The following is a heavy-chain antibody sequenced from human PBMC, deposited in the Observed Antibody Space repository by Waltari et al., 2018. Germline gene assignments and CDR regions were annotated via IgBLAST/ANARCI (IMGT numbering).Heavy chain of an antibody. Sequence: QVQLQESGPGLVKPSQTLSLTCTVSGGSISSGDYYWSWIRQPPGKGLEWIGYIYYIGSTYYNPSLKSRVTISVDTSKIQFSLKLSSVTAADTAVYYCAIASYYGSSTSCYIDAFDIWGQGTMVTVSS. D-gene: IGHD2-2*02. J-gene: IGHJ3*02. V-gene: IGHV4-30-4*08. CDR2: IYYIGST. CDR1: GGSISSGDYY. CDR3: AIASYYGSSTSCYIDAFDI.